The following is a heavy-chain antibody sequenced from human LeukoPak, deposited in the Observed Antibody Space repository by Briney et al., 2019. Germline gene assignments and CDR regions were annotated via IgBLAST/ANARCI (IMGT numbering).Heavy chain of an antibody. CDR3: ARESLESSLHY. CDR1: GGSISSYY. J-gene: IGHJ4*02. Sequence: SETLSLTCTVSGGSISSYYWSWIRQPAGEGLEWIGRIYTSGSTNYNPSLKSRVTMSVDTSKNQFSLRLSSVTAADTAVYYCARESLESSLHYWGQGTLVTVSS. V-gene: IGHV4-4*07. CDR2: IYTSGST. D-gene: IGHD3-3*01.